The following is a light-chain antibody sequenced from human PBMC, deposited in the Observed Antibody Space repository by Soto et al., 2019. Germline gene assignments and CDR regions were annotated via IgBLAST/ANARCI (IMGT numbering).Light chain of an antibody. V-gene: IGKV3-20*01. Sequence: EIVLTQSPGTLSLSPGERATLPCRASQSVRSGHLSWYQQRPGQAPRLLIYDASTRATGIPDRFSGSGSGTDFTLTISRLEPEDFAVYYCLLYGNSPRTFGQGTKVEIK. J-gene: IGKJ1*01. CDR1: QSVRSGH. CDR2: DAS. CDR3: LLYGNSPRT.